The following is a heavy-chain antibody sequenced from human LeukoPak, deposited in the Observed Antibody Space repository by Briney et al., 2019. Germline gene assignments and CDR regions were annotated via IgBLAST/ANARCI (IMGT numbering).Heavy chain of an antibody. CDR2: INSDGSEG. CDR1: GFTFSGFW. CDR3: ARSSYSSSSSV. D-gene: IGHD6-6*01. V-gene: IGHV3-7*03. J-gene: IGHJ3*01. Sequence: GGSLRLSCAVSGFTFSGFWMSWSRQAPGKGLEWVASINSDGSEGYYADVVKGRFTISRDNAKNSLYLQINSLRAEDTAVYYCARSSYSSSSSVWGQGTVVTVSS.